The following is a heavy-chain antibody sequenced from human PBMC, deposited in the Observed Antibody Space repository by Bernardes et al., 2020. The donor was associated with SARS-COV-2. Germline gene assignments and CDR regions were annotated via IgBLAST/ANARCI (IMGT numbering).Heavy chain of an antibody. CDR3: ATVVGYSYGGGWFDP. CDR2: ISADNGNT. CDR1: GYTFTSYG. V-gene: IGHV1-18*01. Sequence: ASVKVSCKASGYTFTSYGMSWVRQAPGQGLEWMGWISADNGNTYYAQKFQGRVTMTTDTSTRTAYMELRSLRSDDTAVYYCATVVGYSYGGGWFDPWGQGTLVTVSS. J-gene: IGHJ5*02. D-gene: IGHD5-18*01.